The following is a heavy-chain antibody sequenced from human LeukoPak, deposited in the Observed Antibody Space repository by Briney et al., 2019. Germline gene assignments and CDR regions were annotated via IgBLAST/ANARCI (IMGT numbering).Heavy chain of an antibody. J-gene: IGHJ4*02. Sequence: GGSLRLSCAASGFTFSSYWMSWVRQAPGKGLEWVANIKQDGSEKYYVDSVKGRFTISRDNAKNSLYLQMNSLRAEDTAVYYCARVRYSYGWAFDYCGQGTLVTVSS. CDR3: ARVRYSYGWAFDY. CDR2: IKQDGSEK. CDR1: GFTFSSYW. V-gene: IGHV3-7*01. D-gene: IGHD5-18*01.